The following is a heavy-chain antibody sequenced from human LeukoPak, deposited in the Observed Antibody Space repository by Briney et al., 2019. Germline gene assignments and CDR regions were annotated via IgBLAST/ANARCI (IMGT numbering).Heavy chain of an antibody. Sequence: PGGSLRLSCAASGFTFSNYDMSWVRQVPGKGLEWVSSISTTSDYIYYAGSVKGRFTVSRDNAKNSLFLQMNSLRAEDTAVYYCARGAGVTIRTSNFDYWGQGTLVTASS. CDR1: GFTFSNYD. CDR3: ARGAGVTIRTSNFDY. CDR2: ISTTSDYI. V-gene: IGHV3-21*01. J-gene: IGHJ4*02. D-gene: IGHD3-10*01.